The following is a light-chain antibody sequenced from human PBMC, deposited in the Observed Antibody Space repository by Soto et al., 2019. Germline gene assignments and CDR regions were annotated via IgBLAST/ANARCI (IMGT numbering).Light chain of an antibody. CDR2: AAS. V-gene: IGKV1-9*01. CDR3: QQLNSYPFT. J-gene: IGKJ3*01. CDR1: QGISSY. Sequence: IQLTQSPSSLSASVGDRVTITCRASQGISSYLAWYQQKPGKAPKLLIHAASTLPSGVPSRFSGSGSVTDFTLTISSLQPEDFATDYCQQLNSYPFTFGPGTKVDIK.